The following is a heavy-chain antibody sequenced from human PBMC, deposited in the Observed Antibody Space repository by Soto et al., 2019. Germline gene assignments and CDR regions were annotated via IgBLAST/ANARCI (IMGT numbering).Heavy chain of an antibody. V-gene: IGHV3-48*02. CDR3: ARSGTEDSGTMYGMDV. D-gene: IGHD6-13*01. CDR2: ISRSSSTI. J-gene: IGHJ6*02. CDR1: GFTFSKYI. Sequence: PGGSLRLSCEASGFTFSKYILNWVRQAPGKGLEWISSISRSSSTIYYADSVKGRFTISRDNAKNSLSLEMNSLRDEDTAVYYCARSGTEDSGTMYGMDVWGQGTPVPVSS.